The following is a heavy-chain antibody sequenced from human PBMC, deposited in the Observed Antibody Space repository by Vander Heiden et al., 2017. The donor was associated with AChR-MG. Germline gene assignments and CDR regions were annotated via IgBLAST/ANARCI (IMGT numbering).Heavy chain of an antibody. V-gene: IGHV2-5*01. Sequence: QLTLKESGPMLANPTQTLTLTCTFSGFSLSTSGVRVDWIRQPPGKALEWLAIIYWSDEKRDSPSLKSRLTITKDTSKNQVVVTMANMDPVDTATYYCARQQRGFDYWVQGTLVAVSS. CDR1: GFSLSTSGVR. CDR2: IYWSDEK. J-gene: IGHJ4*02. CDR3: ARQQRGFDY.